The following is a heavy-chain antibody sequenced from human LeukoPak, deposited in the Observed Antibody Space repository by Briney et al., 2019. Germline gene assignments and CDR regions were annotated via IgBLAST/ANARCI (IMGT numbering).Heavy chain of an antibody. CDR3: ARARWLHIDY. V-gene: IGHV4-34*01. J-gene: IGHJ4*02. CDR2: INHSGST. CDR1: GGSFSGYY. Sequence: SETLSLTCAVYGGSFSGYYWSWIRQPPGKGLEWIGEINHSGSTNYNPSLKSRVTISVDTSKNQFSLKLSSVTAADTAVYYCARARWLHIDYWGQGTLVTVCS. D-gene: IGHD5-12*01.